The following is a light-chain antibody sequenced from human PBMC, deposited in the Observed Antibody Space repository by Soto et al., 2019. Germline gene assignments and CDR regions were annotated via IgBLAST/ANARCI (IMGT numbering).Light chain of an antibody. Sequence: EIVLTQSPGTLCLSPGGRATLSCRASQSVSGSYLAWYQQKPGQSPRLLIYGASSRATGIPDRFSGSGSGTDFTLTISRLEPEDFAVYYCQQYGSSGTVGQVTKVEIK. CDR3: QQYGSSGT. V-gene: IGKV3-20*01. CDR2: GAS. J-gene: IGKJ1*01. CDR1: QSVSGSY.